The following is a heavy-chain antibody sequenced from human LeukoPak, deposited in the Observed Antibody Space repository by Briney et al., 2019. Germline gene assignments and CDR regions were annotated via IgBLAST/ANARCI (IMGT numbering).Heavy chain of an antibody. CDR2: VNPNSGDT. CDR1: VYTFTGYY. J-gene: IGHJ5*01. D-gene: IGHD1-26*01. Sequence: PKASVKVSCKASVYTFTGYYLHWVRQAPGQGLEWMGCVNPNSGDTNYAQKFQGSVTMTRDTSISTVYMELSRLRSDDTAVYYCARASGSYWWFDSWGQGTLVTVSS. CDR3: ARASGSYWWFDS. V-gene: IGHV1-2*02.